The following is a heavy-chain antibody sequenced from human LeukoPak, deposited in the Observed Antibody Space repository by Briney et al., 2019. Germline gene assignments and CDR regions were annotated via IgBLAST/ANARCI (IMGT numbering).Heavy chain of an antibody. CDR1: GGSISSSSYY. D-gene: IGHD5-18*01. J-gene: IGHJ5*02. Sequence: PSETLSLTCTVSGGSISSSSYYWGWIRQPPGKGLEWIGSIYYSGSTYYNPSLKSRVTISVDTSKNQFSLKLSSVTAADTAVYYCARDFGDVDTAMVGPPPFDPWGQGTLVTVSS. V-gene: IGHV4-39*07. CDR3: ARDFGDVDTAMVGPPPFDP. CDR2: IYYSGST.